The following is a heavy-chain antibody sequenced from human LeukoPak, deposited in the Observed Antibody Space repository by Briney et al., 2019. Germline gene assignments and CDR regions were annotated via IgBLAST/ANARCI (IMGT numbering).Heavy chain of an antibody. D-gene: IGHD1-26*01. CDR3: AKGGTYYYYYYMDV. CDR1: GFTFSSYG. Sequence: QAGRSLRLSCAASGFTFSSYGMHWVRQAPGKGLEWVAVISYDGSNKYYADSVKGRFTISRDNSKNTLYLQMNSLRAEDTAVYYCAKGGTYYYYYYMDVWGKGTTVTVSS. CDR2: ISYDGSNK. V-gene: IGHV3-30*18. J-gene: IGHJ6*03.